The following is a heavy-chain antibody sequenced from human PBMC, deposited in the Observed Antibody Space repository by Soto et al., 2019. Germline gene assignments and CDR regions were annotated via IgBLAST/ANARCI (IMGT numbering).Heavy chain of an antibody. CDR1: GITFSSYW. CDR2: ISSSGSTI. V-gene: IGHV3-11*01. J-gene: IGHJ3*02. Sequence: GGSLRLSCAASGITFSSYWMHWFRQAPGKGLEWVSYISSSGSTIYYADSVKGRFTISRDNAKNSLYLQMNSLRAEDTAVYYCARVRTVTEVDIWGQGTMVTVSS. D-gene: IGHD4-17*01. CDR3: ARVRTVTEVDI.